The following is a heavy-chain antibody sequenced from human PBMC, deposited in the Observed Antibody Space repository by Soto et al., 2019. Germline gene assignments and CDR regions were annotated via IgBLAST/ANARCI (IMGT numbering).Heavy chain of an antibody. CDR3: ARVGAIYYYYMDV. CDR2: IYSGGST. V-gene: IGHV3-53*04. D-gene: IGHD3-3*01. CDR1: GFTVSSNY. J-gene: IGHJ6*03. Sequence: GGSLRLSCAASGFTVSSNYISWVRQAPGKGLEWVSVIYSGGSTYYADSVKGRFTISRHNSKNTLYLQMNSLRAEDTAVYYCARVGAIYYYYMDVWGKGTTVTVSS.